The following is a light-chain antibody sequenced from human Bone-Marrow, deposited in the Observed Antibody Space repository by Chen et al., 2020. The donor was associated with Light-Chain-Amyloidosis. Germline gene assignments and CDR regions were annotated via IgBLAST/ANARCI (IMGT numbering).Light chain of an antibody. V-gene: IGLV2-23*01. Sequence: QSALTQPASVSGSPGQSITISCAGSSSDVGTYNLVSWYQHHPGKAPKLIMYEDKKRPSGVSNRFSGSRSGFTASLTISGLQAEDEADYYCCSYAGRGKMFGGGTKLTVL. CDR2: EDK. CDR1: SSDVGTYNL. CDR3: CSYAGRGKM. J-gene: IGLJ3*02.